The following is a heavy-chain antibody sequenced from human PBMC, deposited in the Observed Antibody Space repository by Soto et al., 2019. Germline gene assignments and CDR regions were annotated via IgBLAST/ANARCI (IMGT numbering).Heavy chain of an antibody. CDR2: IYHSGTT. D-gene: IGHD1-26*01. J-gene: IGHJ4*02. CDR3: ASYMPYAAGSLAGCDY. CDR1: GDSITGSY. Sequence: SETLSLTXTVSGDSITGSYWSWIRQPPGKTLEWIGYIYHSGTTTYNPTLKSRVSISVDTSKNQFSLQWTSVIAADTAVYYCASYMPYAAGSLAGCDYWGQGILVTVSS. V-gene: IGHV4-59*01.